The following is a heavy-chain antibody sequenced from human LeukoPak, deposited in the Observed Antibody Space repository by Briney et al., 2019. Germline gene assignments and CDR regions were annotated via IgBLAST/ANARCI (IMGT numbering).Heavy chain of an antibody. CDR2: IWYDGTRE. CDR1: GFTFSGYG. CDR3: ARDLSVGGLDFGL. D-gene: IGHD1-26*01. V-gene: IGHV3-33*01. J-gene: IGHJ4*02. Sequence: GGSLRLSCVASGFTFSGYGMHWVRQAPGKGLEWVALIWYDGTRENCADSVKGPFTISRDYSKNTLYLQMNSLRVEDTAVYYCARDLSVGGLDFGLWGQGTVVTVSS.